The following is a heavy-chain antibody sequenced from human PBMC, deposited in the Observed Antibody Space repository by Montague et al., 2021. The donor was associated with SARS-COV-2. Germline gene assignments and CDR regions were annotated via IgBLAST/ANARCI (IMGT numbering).Heavy chain of an antibody. V-gene: IGHV4-34*01. J-gene: IGHJ6*03. CDR3: ARLGDVVFPAPILGFGPLYSYNDMDV. D-gene: IGHD2-2*02. Sequence: SETLSLTCAVSGGSFSGYFWSWIRQPPGKGLEWIGEIYHTGSTKHNPSLKSRVTISVDTSKNQFSLKVTSMTAADTAFYFCARLGDVVFPAPILGFGPLYSYNDMDVWGKGTTDTVSS. CDR1: GGSFSGYF. CDR2: IYHTGST.